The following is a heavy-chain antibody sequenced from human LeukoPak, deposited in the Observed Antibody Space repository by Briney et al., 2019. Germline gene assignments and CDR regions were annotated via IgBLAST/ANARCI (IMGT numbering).Heavy chain of an antibody. Sequence: SGRSLRLSCAASGFTFSSYAMHWVRQAPGKGLEWVAVISYDGSNKYYADSVKGRFTISRDNSKNTLYLQMNSLRAEDTAVYYCARSMAVVPAALEGAFDIWGQGTMVTVSS. D-gene: IGHD2-2*01. V-gene: IGHV3-30-3*01. CDR1: GFTFSSYA. CDR3: ARSMAVVPAALEGAFDI. CDR2: ISYDGSNK. J-gene: IGHJ3*02.